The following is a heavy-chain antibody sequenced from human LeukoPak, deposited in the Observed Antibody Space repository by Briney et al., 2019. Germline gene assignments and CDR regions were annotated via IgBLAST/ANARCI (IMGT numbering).Heavy chain of an antibody. D-gene: IGHD2-2*01. CDR3: ARDGLPVALDK. CDR1: GFTFNRHW. CDR2: VNPDMSQK. Sequence: PGGSLRLSCAASGFTFNRHWMTWVRQPPGKGLEWIANVNPDMSQKNYVESVKGRFTISRDKVKNSLYLQMNSLRGDDTAVYYCARDGLPVALDKWGQGTLVTVSS. V-gene: IGHV3-7*01. J-gene: IGHJ4*02.